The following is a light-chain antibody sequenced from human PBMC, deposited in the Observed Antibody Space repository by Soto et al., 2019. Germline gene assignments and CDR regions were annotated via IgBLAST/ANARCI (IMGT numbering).Light chain of an antibody. Sequence: EIVLTQSPATLSLSPGERATLSCRASQSVSSYLAWYQQQPGQAPRLLIYDASNRATVIPARFSGSWSGTDFTLTISSLEPEDFAVYYCQQRSNWPRTFGQGTKVEIK. V-gene: IGKV3-11*01. CDR1: QSVSSY. CDR2: DAS. CDR3: QQRSNWPRT. J-gene: IGKJ1*01.